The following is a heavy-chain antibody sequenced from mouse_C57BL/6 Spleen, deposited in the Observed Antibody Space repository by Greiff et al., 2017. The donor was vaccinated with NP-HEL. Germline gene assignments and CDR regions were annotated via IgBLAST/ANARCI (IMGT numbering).Heavy chain of an antibody. Sequence: QVQLQQPGAELVMPGASVKLSCKASGYTFTSYWMHWVKQRPGQGLEWIGEIDPSDSYTNYNQKFKGKSTLPVDKSSSTAYMQLSSLTSEDSAVYYCAREWLLDWYFDVWGTGTTVTVSS. D-gene: IGHD2-3*01. CDR3: AREWLLDWYFDV. CDR1: GYTFTSYW. CDR2: IDPSDSYT. J-gene: IGHJ1*03. V-gene: IGHV1-69*01.